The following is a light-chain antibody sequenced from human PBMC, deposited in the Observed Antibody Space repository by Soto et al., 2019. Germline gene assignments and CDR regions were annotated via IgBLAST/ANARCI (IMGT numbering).Light chain of an antibody. CDR2: DSS. J-gene: IGKJ2*01. Sequence: EIVLTQSPGTLSLSPGERATLSCRASQTFISNHFAWYQQKPGQAPRLLIYDSSRRATGIPDRCSGSASGTDVTLTVSRREQEDVVAYYCQHYDGSPLYTFGQGTKIEIK. CDR3: QHYDGSPLYT. CDR1: QTFISNH. V-gene: IGKV3-20*01.